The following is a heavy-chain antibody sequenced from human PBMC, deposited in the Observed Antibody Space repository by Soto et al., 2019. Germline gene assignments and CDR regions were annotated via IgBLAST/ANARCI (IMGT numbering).Heavy chain of an antibody. CDR3: ARAPNPYSYGWDY. J-gene: IGHJ4*02. CDR1: GGSFSGYY. D-gene: IGHD5-18*01. V-gene: IGHV4-34*01. CDR2: INHSGST. Sequence: QVQLQQWGAGLLKPSETLSLTCAVYGGSFSGYYWSWIRQPPGKGLEWIGEINHSGSTNYNPSLKSRVTISVDTSKNQFSLKLSSVTAADTAVYYCARAPNPYSYGWDYWGQGTLVTVSS.